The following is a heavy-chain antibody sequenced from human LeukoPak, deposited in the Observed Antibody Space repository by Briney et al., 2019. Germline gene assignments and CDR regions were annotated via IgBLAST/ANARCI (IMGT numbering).Heavy chain of an antibody. J-gene: IGHJ6*02. CDR2: IYYSGST. CDR1: GGSISSYY. CDR3: ARYGSGSYSFGMDV. D-gene: IGHD3-10*01. Sequence: PSETLSLTCTVSGGSISSYYWSWIRQPPGKGLEWIGYIYYSGSTNYNPSLKSRVTISVDTSKNQFSLKLNSVTAADTAVYYCARYGSGSYSFGMDVWGQGTTVTVSS. V-gene: IGHV4-59*08.